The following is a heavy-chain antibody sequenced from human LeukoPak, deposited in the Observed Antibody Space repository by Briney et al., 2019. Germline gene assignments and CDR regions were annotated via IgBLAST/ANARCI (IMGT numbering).Heavy chain of an antibody. CDR1: GFTFSSYG. V-gene: IGHV3-30*02. D-gene: IGHD3-3*01. CDR2: IRYDGSNK. CDR3: AKDPTPPQSIFGVVIHYYFDY. Sequence: GGSLRLSCAASGFTFSSYGMHWVRQAPGKGLEWVAFIRYDGSNKYYADSVKGRFTISRDNSKNTLYLQMNSPRAEDTAVYYCAKDPTPPQSIFGVVIHYYFDYWGQGTLVTVSS. J-gene: IGHJ4*02.